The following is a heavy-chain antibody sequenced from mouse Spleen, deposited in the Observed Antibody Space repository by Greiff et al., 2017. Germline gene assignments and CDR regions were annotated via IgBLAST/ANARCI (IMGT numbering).Heavy chain of an antibody. CDR3: ARAWGYFDV. Sequence: VQLKQSGPGLVKPSQSLSLTCSVTGYSITSGYYWNWIRQFPGNKLEWMGYISYDGSNNYNPSLKNRISITRDTSKNQFFLKLNSVTTEDTATYYCARAWGYFDVWGAGTTVTVSS. V-gene: IGHV3-6*02. CDR2: ISYDGSN. CDR1: GYSITSGYY. J-gene: IGHJ1*01. D-gene: IGHD4-1*01.